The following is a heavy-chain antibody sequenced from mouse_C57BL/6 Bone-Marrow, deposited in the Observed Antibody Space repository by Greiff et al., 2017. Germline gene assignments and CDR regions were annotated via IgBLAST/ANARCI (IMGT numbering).Heavy chain of an antibody. Sequence: DVMLVESGGGLVKPGGSLKLSCAASGFTFSSYTMSWVRQTPEKRLEWVATISGGGGNTYYPDSVKGRFTISRDNAKNTLYLHMSSLRSEDTALYYCARYFWFAYWGQGTLVTVSA. CDR2: ISGGGGNT. CDR3: ARYFWFAY. V-gene: IGHV5-9*01. J-gene: IGHJ3*01. CDR1: GFTFSSYT.